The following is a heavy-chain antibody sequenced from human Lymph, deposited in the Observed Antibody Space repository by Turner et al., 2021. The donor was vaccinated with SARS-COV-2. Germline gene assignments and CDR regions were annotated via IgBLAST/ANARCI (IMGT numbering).Heavy chain of an antibody. CDR2: ISSSSSYI. CDR3: ARDIPTTADYFDY. CDR1: GFTCSTYS. Sequence: EVQLVESGGGLVKPGGSLRFSCAASGFTCSTYSMNWVRQAPGKGLEWISSISSSSSYIYYADSVKGRFTISRDDAKNSLYLQMNSLRAEDTAVYYCARDIPTTADYFDYWGQGTLVTVSS. J-gene: IGHJ4*02. D-gene: IGHD4-17*01. V-gene: IGHV3-21*01.